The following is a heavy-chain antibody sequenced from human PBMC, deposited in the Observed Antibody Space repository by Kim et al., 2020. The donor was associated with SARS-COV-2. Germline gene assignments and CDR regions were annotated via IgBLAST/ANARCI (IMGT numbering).Heavy chain of an antibody. J-gene: IGHJ4*02. D-gene: IGHD3-16*01. CDR3: ARGPYGPFGD. Sequence: SETLSLTCTVSGYSISSGYYWGWIRQPPGKGLEWIGSIYHSGSTYYNPSLKSRVTISLDTSTNQSSLKLSSVTAADTAVYYCARGPYGPFGDWGQGTLVTVSS. V-gene: IGHV4-38-2*02. CDR2: IYHSGST. CDR1: GYSISSGYY.